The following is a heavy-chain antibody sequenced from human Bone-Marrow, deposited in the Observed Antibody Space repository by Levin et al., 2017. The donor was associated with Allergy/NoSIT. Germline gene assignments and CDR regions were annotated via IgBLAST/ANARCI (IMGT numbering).Heavy chain of an antibody. J-gene: IGHJ6*02. V-gene: IGHV1-8*01. CDR1: GYTFTSYD. CDR2: MNPNSGNT. D-gene: IGHD3-3*01. CDR3: ARGLAGRRFLEWLSPYDYGMDV. Sequence: GESLKISCKASGYTFTSYDINWVRQATGQGLEWMGWMNPNSGNTGYAQKFQGRVTMTRNTSISTAYMELSSLRSEDTAVYYCARGLAGRRFLEWLSPYDYGMDVWGQGTTVTVSS.